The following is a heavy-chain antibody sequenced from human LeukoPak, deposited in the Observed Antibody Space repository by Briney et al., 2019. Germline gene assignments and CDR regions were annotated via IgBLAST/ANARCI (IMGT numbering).Heavy chain of an antibody. D-gene: IGHD4-17*01. CDR1: GFTFSSYV. CDR2: ISGSGGST. J-gene: IGHJ4*02. Sequence: RLGGSLRLSCAASGFTFSSYVMSWVRQAPGKGLEWVSTISGSGGSTYYADSVKGRFTISRDNSKNTLYLQMNSLRAEDTAVYYCAKDTHYGDNYLFDYWGPGTLVTVSS. V-gene: IGHV3-23*01. CDR3: AKDTHYGDNYLFDY.